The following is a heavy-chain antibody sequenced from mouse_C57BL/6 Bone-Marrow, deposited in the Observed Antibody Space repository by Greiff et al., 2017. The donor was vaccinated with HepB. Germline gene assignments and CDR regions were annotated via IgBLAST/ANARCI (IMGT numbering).Heavy chain of an antibody. CDR1: GYTFTSYW. V-gene: IGHV1-55*01. D-gene: IGHD2-4*01. CDR3: AREKIYYDYVDFDY. CDR2: IYPGSGST. Sequence: VQLQQPGAELVKPGASVKMSCKASGYTFTSYWITWVKQRPGQGLEWIGDIYPGSGSTNYNEKFKSKATLTVDTSSSTAYMQLSSLTSEDSAVYYCAREKIYYDYVDFDYWGQGTTLTVSS. J-gene: IGHJ2*01.